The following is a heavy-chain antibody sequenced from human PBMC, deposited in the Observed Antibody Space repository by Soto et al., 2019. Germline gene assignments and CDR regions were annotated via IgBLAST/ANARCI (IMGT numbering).Heavy chain of an antibody. V-gene: IGHV4-34*01. Sequence: SETLSLTCAVYGGSFSGYYWTWIRQPPGKGLEWIGEINHSGSTNYNPSLKSRVTMSLDTSKNQFSLKLSSVAAADTAVYYCARDSRDYYGMDVWGQGTTVTVSS. CDR2: INHSGST. J-gene: IGHJ6*02. D-gene: IGHD2-15*01. CDR1: GGSFSGYY. CDR3: ARDSRDYYGMDV.